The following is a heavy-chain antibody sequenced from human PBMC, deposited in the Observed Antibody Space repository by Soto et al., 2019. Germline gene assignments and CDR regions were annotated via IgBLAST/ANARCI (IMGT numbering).Heavy chain of an antibody. D-gene: IGHD3-22*01. J-gene: IGHJ4*02. V-gene: IGHV2-5*02. CDR3: AHWYYYDSSGYYRYYFDY. Sequence: QITLKESGPTLVKPAQTLTLTCTFSGFSLSTSGVGVGWIRQPPGKALEWLALIYWDDDKRYSPSLKSRLTITKDTSKNQVVLTMTNMDPVDTATYYCAHWYYYDSSGYYRYYFDYWGQGTLVTDS. CDR2: IYWDDDK. CDR1: GFSLSTSGVG.